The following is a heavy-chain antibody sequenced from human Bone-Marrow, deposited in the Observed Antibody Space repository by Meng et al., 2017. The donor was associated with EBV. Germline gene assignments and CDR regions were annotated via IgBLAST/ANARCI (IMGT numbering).Heavy chain of an antibody. CDR2: NYPSVRT. D-gene: IGHD2-21*01. V-gene: IGHV4-4*02. CDR1: GGSSNSSDR. J-gene: IGHJ5*02. Sequence: GPLRAACPGIVDPCGIVSLTCAVSGGSSNSSDRWRLVRQGLGNGLELISENYPSVRTYIKPSPKSLVTISVDTSMTQFPLKLSPVTAGATAVYYCARAWSVISGFDPWGQGTLVTVSS. CDR3: ARAWSVISGFDP.